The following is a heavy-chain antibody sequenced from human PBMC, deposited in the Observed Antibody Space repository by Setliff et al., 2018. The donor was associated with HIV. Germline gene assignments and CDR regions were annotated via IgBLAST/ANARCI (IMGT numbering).Heavy chain of an antibody. V-gene: IGHV4-61*02. D-gene: IGHD3-9*01. CDR3: AREAEQDYDVVTETLVEGAYIQF. CDR1: GASPNSGSYF. Sequence: PSETLSLTCTVSGASPNSGSYFWSWVRQPAGKGLEWIGRIYTSGDTNYNPSLKSRVTISMDTSKKQFSLKLRSVTAADTAVYYCAREAEQDYDVVTETLVEGAYIQFWGQGSLVTVSS. J-gene: IGHJ1*01. CDR2: IYTSGDT.